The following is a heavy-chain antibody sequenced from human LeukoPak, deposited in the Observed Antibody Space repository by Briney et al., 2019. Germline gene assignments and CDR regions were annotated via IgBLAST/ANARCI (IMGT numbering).Heavy chain of an antibody. CDR1: GGSISNSY. CDR3: ARDLTAQNWFGP. CDR2: IYKSGST. V-gene: IGHV4-59*01. Sequence: SETLSLTCKVSGGSISNSYWSWIRQSPGKGLEWIGYIYKSGSTSYNLSLKSRVTISVDTSKNQFSLKLSSVTAADTAVYYCARDLTAQNWFGPWGQGTLVTVSS. J-gene: IGHJ5*02.